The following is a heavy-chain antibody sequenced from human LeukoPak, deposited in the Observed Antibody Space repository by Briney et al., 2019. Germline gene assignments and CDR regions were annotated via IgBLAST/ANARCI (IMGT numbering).Heavy chain of an antibody. CDR3: ASLYCSSTSCPLLGYYGMDV. CDR2: ISSSSSTI. J-gene: IGHJ6*02. CDR1: GFTFSSYS. V-gene: IGHV3-48*01. D-gene: IGHD2-2*01. Sequence: GGSLRLSCAASGFTFSSYSMNWVRQAPGKGLEWVSYISSSSSTIYYADSVKGRFTISRDNAKNSLYLQMNSLRAEDTAVYYCASLYCSSTSCPLLGYYGMDVWGQGTTVTVSS.